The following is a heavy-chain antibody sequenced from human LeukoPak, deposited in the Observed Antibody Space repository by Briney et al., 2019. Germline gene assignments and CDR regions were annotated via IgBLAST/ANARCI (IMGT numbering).Heavy chain of an antibody. D-gene: IGHD4-23*01. CDR1: GYTFTSYY. Sequence: ASVKVSRKASGYTFTSYYIHWVRQAPGQGLEWMGIINPSGGSTIYAQKFQGRVTMTRDTSTSTVYMELSSLRPEDTAVYYCARATRGNTPDYWGQGTLVTVSS. CDR3: ARATRGNTPDY. V-gene: IGHV1-46*01. CDR2: INPSGGST. J-gene: IGHJ4*02.